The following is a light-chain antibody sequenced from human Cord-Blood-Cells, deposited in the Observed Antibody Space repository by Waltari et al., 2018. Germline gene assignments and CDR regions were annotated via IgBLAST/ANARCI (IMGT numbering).Light chain of an antibody. CDR1: QDISKY. CDR2: DAS. V-gene: IGKV1-33*01. J-gene: IGKJ2*01. Sequence: DIQMTQSPFSLSASVGDRVTITCQASQDISKYLNWYQQKPGKAPKLLIYDASNLETGVPSRFSGSGSGTDFTFTISSLQPEDIATYYCQQYDNLPTDTFGQGTKLEIK. CDR3: QQYDNLPTDT.